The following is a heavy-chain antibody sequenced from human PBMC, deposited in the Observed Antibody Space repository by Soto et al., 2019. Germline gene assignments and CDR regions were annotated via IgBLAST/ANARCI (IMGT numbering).Heavy chain of an antibody. CDR1: GFTFSTYW. D-gene: IGHD4-4*01. CDR2: INPDGNVG. J-gene: IGHJ4*02. CDR3: AGWGGHDYNY. Sequence: GGSVRLSCVASGFTFSTYWMNWVRQAPGKGREWVANINPDGNVGTYVDSGRGRFTTSRDNAKNSLYLQMNSLRADDTAVYFCAGWGGHDYNYWGQGIMVTVSS. V-gene: IGHV3-7*03.